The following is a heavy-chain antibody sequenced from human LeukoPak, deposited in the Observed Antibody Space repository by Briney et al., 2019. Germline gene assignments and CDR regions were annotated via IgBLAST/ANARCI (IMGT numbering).Heavy chain of an antibody. CDR1: GYTFTSYY. Sequence: GASVKVSCKASGYTFTSYYMHWVRQAPGQGLERMGIINPSGGSTSYAQKFQGRVTMTRDTSTSTVYMELSSLRSEDTAVYYCARGESAYSSSSGLDYWGQGTLVTVSS. D-gene: IGHD6-6*01. V-gene: IGHV1-46*01. CDR3: ARGESAYSSSSGLDY. CDR2: INPSGGST. J-gene: IGHJ4*02.